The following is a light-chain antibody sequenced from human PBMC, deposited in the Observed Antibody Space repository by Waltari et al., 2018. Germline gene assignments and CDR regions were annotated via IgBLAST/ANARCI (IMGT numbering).Light chain of an antibody. Sequence: SYELTLPLSVSAALGQTARITCGGNNLGSKNVHWYQQKPGQAPVLVIYRDSNRPSGIPERFSGSNSGNTATLTISRAQAGNEADYYCQVWDSSTVVFGGGTKLTVL. CDR1: NLGSKN. J-gene: IGLJ2*01. V-gene: IGLV3-9*01. CDR2: RDS. CDR3: QVWDSSTVV.